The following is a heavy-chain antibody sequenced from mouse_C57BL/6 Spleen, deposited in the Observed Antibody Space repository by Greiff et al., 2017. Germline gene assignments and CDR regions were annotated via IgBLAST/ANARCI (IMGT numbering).Heavy chain of an antibody. J-gene: IGHJ4*01. CDR2: VNPGSGGT. CDR3: ARSKNAMDY. Sequence: QVQLQQSGAELVRPGTSVKVSCKASGYAFTNYLIEWVKQRPGQGLEWIGVVNPGSGGTNYNEKFKGKATLTADKSSSTDYMQLSSLTSEDSAVYFCARSKNAMDYWGQGTSVTVAA. V-gene: IGHV1-54*01. CDR1: GYAFTNYL.